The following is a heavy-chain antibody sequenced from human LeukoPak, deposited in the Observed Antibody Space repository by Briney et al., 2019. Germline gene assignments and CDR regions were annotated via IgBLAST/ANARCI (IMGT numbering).Heavy chain of an antibody. CDR3: AKEEETYYDFWSGYTAYYYYYMDV. D-gene: IGHD3-3*01. CDR2: IWYDGSNK. Sequence: GGSLRLSCAASGFTFSNYAMNWVRQAPGKGLEWVAVIWYDGSNKYYADSVKGRFTISRDNSKNTLYLQMNSLRAEDTAVYYCAKEEETYYDFWSGYTAYYYYYMDVWGKGTTVTVSS. V-gene: IGHV3-33*06. CDR1: GFTFSNYA. J-gene: IGHJ6*03.